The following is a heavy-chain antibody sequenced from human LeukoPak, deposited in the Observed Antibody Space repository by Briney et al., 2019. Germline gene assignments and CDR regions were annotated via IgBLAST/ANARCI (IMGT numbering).Heavy chain of an antibody. CDR2: INPNSGGT. V-gene: IGHV1-2*02. D-gene: IGHD3-16*01. CDR3: ARSGSYDYVWGSPSLDY. Sequence: ASVKVSCKASGYTFTGYYMHWVRQAPGQGLEWMGWINPNSGGTNYAQKFQGRVTMTRDTSISTAYMELSSLRSDDTAVYCCARSGSYDYVWGSPSLDYWGQGTLVTVSS. J-gene: IGHJ4*02. CDR1: GYTFTGYY.